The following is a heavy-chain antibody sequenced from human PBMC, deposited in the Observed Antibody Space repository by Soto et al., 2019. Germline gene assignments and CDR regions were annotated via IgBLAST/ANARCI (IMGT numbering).Heavy chain of an antibody. CDR2: VSYDGNNK. CDR3: ARASRYCTNGVCLGDFDF. Sequence: ESGGGVVQPGRSLRLSCAASQITFSDFAIHWVRQAPGKGLERVATVSYDGNNKYYPDSVKGRFTISRDISKNTLFLQMSGLRTEDTAVYYCARASRYCTNGVCLGDFDFWGQGTLVTVSS. CDR1: QITFSDFA. V-gene: IGHV3-30-3*01. J-gene: IGHJ4*02. D-gene: IGHD2-8*01.